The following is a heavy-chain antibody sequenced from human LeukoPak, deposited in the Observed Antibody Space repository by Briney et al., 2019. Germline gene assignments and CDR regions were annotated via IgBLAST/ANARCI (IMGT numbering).Heavy chain of an antibody. D-gene: IGHD1-26*01. CDR1: GFSFSNYG. J-gene: IGHJ4*02. V-gene: IGHV3-33*06. CDR2: ISYDGKNI. CDR3: AKDLAGSGSYSFDY. Sequence: GGSLRLSCAASGFSFSNYGFHWVRQAPGKGLDWVSAISYDGKNIHYADSVKGRFTISRDNSKNTLYLQMNSLRAEDTAVYYCAKDLAGSGSYSFDYWGQGTLVTVSS.